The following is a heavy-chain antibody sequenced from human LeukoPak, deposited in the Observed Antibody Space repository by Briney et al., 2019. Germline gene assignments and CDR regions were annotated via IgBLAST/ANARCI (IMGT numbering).Heavy chain of an antibody. CDR1: GGSISSGPYY. Sequence: SETLSLTCTVSGGSISSGPYYWGWIRQPPGKGLEWIRNIYYGENTYYNPSLKSRVTISIDTSKNQFYLKLSSLTAADTAVYYCARRDDSSGYHKIFDYWGPGTLVTVSS. CDR3: ARRDDSSGYHKIFDY. D-gene: IGHD3-22*01. J-gene: IGHJ4*02. CDR2: IYYGENT. V-gene: IGHV4-39*01.